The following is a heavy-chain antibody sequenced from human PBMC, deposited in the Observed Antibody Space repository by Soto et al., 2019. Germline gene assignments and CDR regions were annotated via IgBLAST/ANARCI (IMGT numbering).Heavy chain of an antibody. V-gene: IGHV3-53*01. D-gene: IGHD3-9*01. CDR3: ARITYYDILTGSYYYYAMDV. CDR2: IYSEGTP. J-gene: IGHJ6*02. CDR1: GFTVGSNY. Sequence: PGGSLRLSCAASGFTVGSNYMSWVRQAPGKGLEWVSVIYSEGTPYYADSVKGRFTISRENSNKTLYLHMNNLRAEDTAVYYCARITYYDILTGSYYYYAMDVWGQGTTVNVSS.